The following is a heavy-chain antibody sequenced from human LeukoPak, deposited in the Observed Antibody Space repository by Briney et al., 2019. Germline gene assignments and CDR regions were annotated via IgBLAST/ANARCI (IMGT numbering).Heavy chain of an antibody. V-gene: IGHV3-23*01. Sequence: GGSLRLSCAASGFTFSSYAMSWVRQAPGKGLEWVSVISGGGYSTYYAASVKGRFTISRDNSKNTLYLQMNSLRAEDTAVYYCAKGPSDIVVSFYGMDVWGQGTTVTVSS. D-gene: IGHD5-12*01. J-gene: IGHJ6*02. CDR2: ISGGGYST. CDR3: AKGPSDIVVSFYGMDV. CDR1: GFTFSSYA.